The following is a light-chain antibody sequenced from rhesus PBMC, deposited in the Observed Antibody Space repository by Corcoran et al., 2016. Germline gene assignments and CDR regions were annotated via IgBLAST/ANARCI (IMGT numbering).Light chain of an antibody. J-gene: IGKJ3*01. V-gene: IGKV1-28*02. CDR3: LQYNSYPFT. CDR1: QAISSS. CDR2: AAS. Sequence: DIQMTQSPSSLSASVGDTVTITCRASQAISSSLNWFQQKPGKAPDLLIYAASSLESGVPSRFSGSGSGTDFTLTISSLQPEDFAVYYCLQYNSYPFTFGPGTKLDIK.